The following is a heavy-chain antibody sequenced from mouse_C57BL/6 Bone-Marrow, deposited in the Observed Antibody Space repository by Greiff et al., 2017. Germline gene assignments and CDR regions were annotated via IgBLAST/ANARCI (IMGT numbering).Heavy chain of an antibody. CDR2: IHPNGGST. D-gene: IGHD2-4*01. CDR1: GYTFTSYW. CDR3: AHYDYDDDGDY. V-gene: IGHV1-64*01. Sequence: QVQLQQSGAELVKPGASVKLSCTASGYTFTSYWMPWVKQRPGQGLEWIGMIHPNGGSTNYNEKFKSKVTLTVDKTSITAYMQLSSLTSEDSAVYYGAHYDYDDDGDYWGTGTTLTVSS. J-gene: IGHJ2*01.